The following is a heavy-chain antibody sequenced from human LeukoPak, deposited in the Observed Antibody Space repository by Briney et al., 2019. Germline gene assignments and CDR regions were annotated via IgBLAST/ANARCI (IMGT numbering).Heavy chain of an antibody. V-gene: IGHV1-3*01. CDR1: GYTFTSYA. CDR2: INAGNGNT. D-gene: IGHD3-22*01. CDR3: ARGPGRYYDSSGYSY. J-gene: IGHJ4*02. Sequence: ASVKVSCKASGYTFTSYAMHWVRQAPGQRLEWMGWINAGNGNTKYSQKSQGRVTITRDTSASTAYMELSSLRSEDTAVYYCARGPGRYYDSSGYSYWGQGTLVTVSS.